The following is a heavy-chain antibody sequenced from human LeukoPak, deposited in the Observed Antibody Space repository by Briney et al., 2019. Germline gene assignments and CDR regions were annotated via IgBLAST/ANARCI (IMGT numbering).Heavy chain of an antibody. D-gene: IGHD7-27*01. V-gene: IGHV3-74*01. CDR1: GFTFSRYW. CDR2: IDTDGRTT. Sequence: GGSLRLSCAASGFTFSRYWMHWVRQAPGKGLVWVSGIDTDGRTTNYADSVKGRFTISRDNAKNTVYLQMNSLRAEDSALYYCARDPRDSYWGSDFWGQGTLVTVSS. CDR3: ARDPRDSYWGSDF. J-gene: IGHJ4*02.